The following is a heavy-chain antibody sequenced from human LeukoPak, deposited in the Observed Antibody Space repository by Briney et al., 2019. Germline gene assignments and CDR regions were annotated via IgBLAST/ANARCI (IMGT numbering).Heavy chain of an antibody. J-gene: IGHJ4*02. CDR3: ATVLRYFDWPAVDS. Sequence: PGGSLRLSCAASGFTFSSYWMSWVRQAPGKGLEWVANIKQDGSEKYYVDSVKGRFTISRDNAKNSLYLQMNSLRAEDTAVYYCATVLRYFDWPAVDSWGQGPLVTVSS. CDR1: GFTFSSYW. D-gene: IGHD3-9*01. CDR2: IKQDGSEK. V-gene: IGHV3-7*01.